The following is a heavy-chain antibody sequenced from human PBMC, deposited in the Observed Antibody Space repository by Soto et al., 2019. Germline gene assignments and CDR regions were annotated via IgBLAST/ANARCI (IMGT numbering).Heavy chain of an antibody. D-gene: IGHD6-19*01. CDR3: AKGWHSSGWFYDS. J-gene: IGHJ4*02. Sequence: EMQLLESGGGLVQPGGSLRLSCAASGFTFTSYAMSWVRQAPGKGLDWVSGISGTGGSTYYADSVKGRFTISRDNSKKMLYMQMNSLRAEDTAVYYCAKGWHSSGWFYDSWGQGTLVTVSS. CDR2: ISGTGGST. V-gene: IGHV3-23*01. CDR1: GFTFTSYA.